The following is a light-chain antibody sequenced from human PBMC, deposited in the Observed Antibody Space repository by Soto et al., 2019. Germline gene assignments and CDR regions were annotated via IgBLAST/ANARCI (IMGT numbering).Light chain of an antibody. V-gene: IGKV3-15*01. CDR1: QSVSSN. CDR3: QHYNNWPFT. CDR2: GAS. Sequence: EIVMTQSPATLSVSPGERATLSCRASQSVSSNLAWYQQKPGQPPSLLIYGASARATGIPARFSGSGSGTEFTLTSSNLQSVDFAVYYCQHYNNWPFTFGQGTRLEIK. J-gene: IGKJ5*01.